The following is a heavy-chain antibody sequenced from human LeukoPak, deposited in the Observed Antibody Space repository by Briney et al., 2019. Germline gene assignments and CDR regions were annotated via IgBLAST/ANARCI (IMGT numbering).Heavy chain of an antibody. Sequence: PSETLSLTCAVYGGSFSGYYWSWIRQPPGKGLEWIGEINHSGSTNFNPSLKSRVTISVETSKNQFSLKLSSVTAADTAVYYCARGEDYYYDSSGYYSDWGQGTLVTVSS. CDR3: ARGEDYYYDSSGYYSD. J-gene: IGHJ4*02. CDR1: GGSFSGYY. D-gene: IGHD3-22*01. CDR2: INHSGST. V-gene: IGHV4-34*01.